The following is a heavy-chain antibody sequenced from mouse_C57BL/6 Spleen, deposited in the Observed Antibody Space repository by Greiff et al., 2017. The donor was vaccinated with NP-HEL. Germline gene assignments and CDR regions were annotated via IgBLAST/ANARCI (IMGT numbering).Heavy chain of an antibody. CDR1: GYTFTSYW. D-gene: IGHD1-1*01. V-gene: IGHV1-53*01. CDR2: INPSNGGT. CDR3: AREPGGDYYGSSHWYFDV. Sequence: VQLQQSGTELVKPGASVKLSCKASGYTFTSYWMHWVKQRPGQGLEWIGNINPSNGGTNYNEKFKSKATLTVDKSSSTAYMQLSSLTSEDSAVYYCAREPGGDYYGSSHWYFDVWGTGTTVTVSS. J-gene: IGHJ1*03.